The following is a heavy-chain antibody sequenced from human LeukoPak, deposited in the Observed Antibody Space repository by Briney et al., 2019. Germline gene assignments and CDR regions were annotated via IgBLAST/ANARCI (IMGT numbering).Heavy chain of an antibody. J-gene: IGHJ3*02. Sequence: PSETLSLTCGVYGGSFSGYYWSWIRQPPGKGLEWIGGINHSGRTNYNPSLKSRVTISVDTSKNQFSLKLSSVTAADTAVYYCARDHKEWLRFAFDIWGQGTMVTVSS. V-gene: IGHV4-34*01. CDR2: INHSGRT. CDR3: ARDHKEWLRFAFDI. CDR1: GGSFSGYY. D-gene: IGHD5-12*01.